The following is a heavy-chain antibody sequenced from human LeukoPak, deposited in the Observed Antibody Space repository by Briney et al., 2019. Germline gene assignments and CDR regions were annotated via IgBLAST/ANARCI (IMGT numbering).Heavy chain of an antibody. J-gene: IGHJ6*03. D-gene: IGHD2-21*01. CDR3: AKDRRFRSNYYYYMDV. CDR2: IWNVGNDK. CDR1: GFTFDCCG. Sequence: GGSLRLSCAASGFTFDCCGMHWVRQAPGKGLEWVAFIWNVGNDKYYADSVKGRFFISRDNSKNTLYLQMNSLRAEDTAVYYCAKDRRFRSNYYYYMDVWGKGTTVTVSS. V-gene: IGHV3-30*02.